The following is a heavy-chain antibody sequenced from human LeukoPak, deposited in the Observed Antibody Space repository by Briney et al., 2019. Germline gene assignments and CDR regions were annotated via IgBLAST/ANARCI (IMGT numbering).Heavy chain of an antibody. CDR1: GGSISSYY. CDR2: IYYSGST. Sequence: SEPLSLTCTVSGGSISSYYWSWIRQPPGKGLEWLRYIYYSGSTNYNPSLKSRVTISVDTSKNQFSLKLSSVTAADTAVYSCARSDTPKYQLPPPSYFDDWGQGTLVTVSS. J-gene: IGHJ4*02. D-gene: IGHD2-2*01. CDR3: ARSDTPKYQLPPPSYFDD. V-gene: IGHV4-59*01.